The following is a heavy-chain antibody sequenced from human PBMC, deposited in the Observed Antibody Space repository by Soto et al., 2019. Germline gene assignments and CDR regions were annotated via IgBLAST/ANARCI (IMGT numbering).Heavy chain of an antibody. CDR3: ARTLRYSSSSSPERYFDN. CDR1: GYNFSSYE. Sequence: CGCLRLSCAASGYNFSSYEMNWVRQAPGKGLEWVSYISSRGSTIYYADFVKGRFTISRDNAKNSLYLQMNSLRAEDTAVYYCARTLRYSSSSSPERYFDNWGQRTLVTVSS. V-gene: IGHV3-48*03. J-gene: IGHJ4*02. CDR2: ISSRGSTI. D-gene: IGHD6-13*01.